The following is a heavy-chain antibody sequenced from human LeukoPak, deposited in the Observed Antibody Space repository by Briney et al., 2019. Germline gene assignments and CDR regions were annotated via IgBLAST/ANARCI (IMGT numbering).Heavy chain of an antibody. V-gene: IGHV3-74*03. CDR3: AREGRVSGYDFDC. CDR1: GFTFSSYW. CDR2: INSYGSSI. J-gene: IGHJ4*02. Sequence: GVSLRLSCAASGFTFSSYWMHWVRQAPGKGLVWVSRINSYGSSITYADSVKGRFTISRDNAKNTLYLQMNSLRVEDTAVYYCAREGRVSGYDFDCWGQGTLVTVSS. D-gene: IGHD5-12*01.